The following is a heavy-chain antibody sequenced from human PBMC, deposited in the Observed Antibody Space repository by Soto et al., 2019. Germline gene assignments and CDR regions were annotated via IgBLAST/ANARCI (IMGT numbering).Heavy chain of an antibody. Sequence: PGGSLRLSCAASVFTFSSYWMHWVRQAPGKGLVWVSRINSDGSSTSYADSVKGRFTISRDNAKNTLYLQMNSLRAEDTAVYYCARDPGYCSGGSCPLHWGQGTLVTVSS. V-gene: IGHV3-74*01. J-gene: IGHJ4*02. CDR3: ARDPGYCSGGSCPLH. CDR2: INSDGSST. CDR1: VFTFSSYW. D-gene: IGHD2-15*01.